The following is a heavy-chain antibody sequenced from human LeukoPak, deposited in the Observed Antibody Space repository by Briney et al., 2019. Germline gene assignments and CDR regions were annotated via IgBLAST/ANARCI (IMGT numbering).Heavy chain of an antibody. J-gene: IGHJ5*02. D-gene: IGHD3-10*01. CDR1: GGSISSGDYY. CDR3: ARDRILLWFGELSGGWFDP. V-gene: IGHV4-30-4*01. CDR2: IYYSGST. Sequence: PSETLSLTCTVSGGSISSGDYYWSWIRQPPGKGLEWLGYIYYSGSTYYNPSLKSRVTISVDTSKNQFSLKLSSVTAADTAVYYCARDRILLWFGELSGGWFDPWGQGTLVTVSS.